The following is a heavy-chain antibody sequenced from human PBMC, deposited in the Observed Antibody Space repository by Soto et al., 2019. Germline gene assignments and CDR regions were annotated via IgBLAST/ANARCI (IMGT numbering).Heavy chain of an antibody. D-gene: IGHD7-27*01. V-gene: IGHV4-34*01. CDR3: ARDELGIGGDGFDI. CDR1: GGSFSGYY. J-gene: IGHJ3*02. CDR2: INHSGST. Sequence: PSETLSLTCAVYGGSFSGYYWSWIRQPPWKGLEWIGEINHSGSTNYNPSPKSRVTISVDTSKNQCSLKLSSVTAADTAVYYCARDELGIGGDGFDIWGQGTMVTVSS.